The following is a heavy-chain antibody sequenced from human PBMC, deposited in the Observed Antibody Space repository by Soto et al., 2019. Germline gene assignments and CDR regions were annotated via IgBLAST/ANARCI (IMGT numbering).Heavy chain of an antibody. J-gene: IGHJ4*02. CDR2: IYYSGSS. CDR1: SDSISSHY. Sequence: SETLSLTCTVSSDSISSHYWSWIRQPPGKGLEWIGYIYYSGSSNYNPSLESRVTISVDMSKNQFSLKLSSVTAADTAVYYCAITGTTDYWGQGTLVIVSS. V-gene: IGHV4-59*08. D-gene: IGHD1-20*01. CDR3: AITGTTDY.